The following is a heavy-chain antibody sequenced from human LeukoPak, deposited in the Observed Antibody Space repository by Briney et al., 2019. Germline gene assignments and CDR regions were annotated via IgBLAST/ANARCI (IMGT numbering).Heavy chain of an antibody. Sequence: PGGSLRLSCAASRFTFSSYWMSWVRQAPGKGLEWVANIKQDGSEKYYVDSVKGRFTISRDNAKNSLYLQMNSLRAEDTAVYYCARDRRTGYWGQGTLVTVSS. J-gene: IGHJ4*02. D-gene: IGHD1-14*01. V-gene: IGHV3-7*01. CDR2: IKQDGSEK. CDR1: RFTFSSYW. CDR3: ARDRRTGY.